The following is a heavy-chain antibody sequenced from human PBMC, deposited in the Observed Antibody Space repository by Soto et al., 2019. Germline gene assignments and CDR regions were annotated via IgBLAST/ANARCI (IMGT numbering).Heavy chain of an antibody. D-gene: IGHD3-22*01. CDR1: GFTFDDYG. V-gene: IGHV3-20*04. CDR2: INWNGGST. J-gene: IGHJ3*02. Sequence: PGGSLRLSCAASGFTFDDYGMSWVRQAPGKGLEWVSGINWNGGSTGYADSVKGRFTISRDNAKNSLYLQMNSLRAEDTALYYCAREPGPLYYYDSSGNDAFDIWGQGTMVTVSS. CDR3: AREPGPLYYYDSSGNDAFDI.